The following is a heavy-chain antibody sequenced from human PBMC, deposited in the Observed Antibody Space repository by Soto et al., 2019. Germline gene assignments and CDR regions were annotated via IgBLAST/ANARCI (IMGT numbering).Heavy chain of an antibody. Sequence: SETLSLTCTVSGGSISSSSYYWGWIRQPPGKGLEWIGSIYYSGSTYYNPSLKSRVTISVDTSKNQFSLKLSSVTAADTAVYYCARDRAKYYDFWSGRRKFDPWGQGTLVTVSS. CDR1: GGSISSSSYY. J-gene: IGHJ5*02. CDR2: IYYSGST. D-gene: IGHD3-3*01. CDR3: ARDRAKYYDFWSGRRKFDP. V-gene: IGHV4-39*02.